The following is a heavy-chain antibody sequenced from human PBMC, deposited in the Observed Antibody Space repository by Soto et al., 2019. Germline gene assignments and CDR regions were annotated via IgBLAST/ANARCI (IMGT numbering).Heavy chain of an antibody. D-gene: IGHD6-6*01. CDR3: ARDPWRVAARGPHYMDV. CDR1: GFTFSSYW. Sequence: GGSLRLSCAASGFTFSSYWMHWVRQAPGKGLVWVSRINSDGSSTSYADSVKGRFTISRDNAKNTLYLQMNSLRAEDTAVYYCARDPWRVAARGPHYMDVWGKGTTVTVSS. J-gene: IGHJ6*03. CDR2: INSDGSST. V-gene: IGHV3-74*01.